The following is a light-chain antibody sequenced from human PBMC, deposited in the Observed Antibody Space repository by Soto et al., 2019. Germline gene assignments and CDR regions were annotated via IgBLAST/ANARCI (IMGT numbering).Light chain of an antibody. J-gene: IGLJ3*02. Sequence: QSALTQPPSASVSPGQSVTISCTGTSRDVGAYNYVSWYQQYPGKAPKLMIYEVSKRPSGVPDRFSGSKSGKTASLTVSGLQPEDEADYYCTSYAGSDIWVFGGGTQRTVL. CDR2: EVS. CDR3: TSYAGSDIWV. CDR1: SRDVGAYNY. V-gene: IGLV2-8*01.